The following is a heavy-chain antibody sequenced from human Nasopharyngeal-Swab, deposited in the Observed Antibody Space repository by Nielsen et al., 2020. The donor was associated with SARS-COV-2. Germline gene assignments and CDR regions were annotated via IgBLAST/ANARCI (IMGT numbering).Heavy chain of an antibody. CDR2: ISGSGGST. CDR3: AKDQPNYYDSSGSFDY. D-gene: IGHD3-22*01. CDR1: GFTFSGYA. J-gene: IGHJ4*02. V-gene: IGHV3-23*01. Sequence: GESLKISCAASGFTFSGYAMSWVRQAPGKGLEWVSAISGSGGSTYYADSVKGRFTISRDNSKNTLYLQMNSLRAEDTAVYYCAKDQPNYYDSSGSFDYWGQGTLVTVSS.